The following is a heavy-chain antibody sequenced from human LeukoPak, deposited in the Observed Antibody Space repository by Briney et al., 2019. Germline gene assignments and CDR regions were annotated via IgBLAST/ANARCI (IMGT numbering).Heavy chain of an antibody. CDR2: IYPGDSDT. V-gene: IGHV5-51*01. CDR3: ARHEGDSSHSCFDY. Sequence: GESLKISSKASGYSFTSYWIGWVGQMPGKGLEWMGIIYPGDSDTTYSPSFQGQVSISADTYISTAYLQWSSLKASDTAMYYFARHEGDSSHSCFDYWGQGTLVTVSS. J-gene: IGHJ4*02. D-gene: IGHD3-22*01. CDR1: GYSFTSYW.